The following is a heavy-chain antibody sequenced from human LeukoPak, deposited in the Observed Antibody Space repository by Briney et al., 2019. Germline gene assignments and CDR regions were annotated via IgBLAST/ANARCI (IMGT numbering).Heavy chain of an antibody. Sequence: PGGSLRLSCAASGFTFSSYGMHWVRQAPGKGLEWVSVIYSGGGTYYADSVKGRFTISRDNSKNTLYLQMNSLRAEDTAVYYCARTGEGHFDYWGQGTLVTVSS. CDR1: GFTFSSYG. D-gene: IGHD7-27*01. CDR3: ARTGEGHFDY. CDR2: IYSGGGT. J-gene: IGHJ4*02. V-gene: IGHV3-NL1*01.